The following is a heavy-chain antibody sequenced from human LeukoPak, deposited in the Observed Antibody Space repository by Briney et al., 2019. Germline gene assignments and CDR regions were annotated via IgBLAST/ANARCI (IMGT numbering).Heavy chain of an antibody. CDR1: GFTFSDYY. Sequence: GGSLRLSCAASGFTFSDYYMNWIRQAPGKGQDWVSYISSSGYNTYYADSVKGRFTMSRDNAKNELYLQMDSLRAEGSAVYYCALSSIDSSYYYGVDVWGQGTTVTVSS. V-gene: IGHV3-11*01. J-gene: IGHJ6*02. CDR2: ISSSGYNT. D-gene: IGHD2-2*01. CDR3: ALSSIDSSYYYGVDV.